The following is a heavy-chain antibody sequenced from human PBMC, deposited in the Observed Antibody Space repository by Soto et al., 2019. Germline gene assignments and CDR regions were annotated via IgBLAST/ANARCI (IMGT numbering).Heavy chain of an antibody. J-gene: IGHJ4*02. CDR3: ARRGWTVTTSSVDY. CDR2: IYPGDSDT. Sequence: PGESLKISCNGFGYSFTIYWIGWVRQMPGKGLEWMGIIYPGDSDTRYSPSFQGQVTISADKSISTAYLQWGSLKASDTAMYYCARRGWTVTTSSVDYWGQGTLVTVSS. V-gene: IGHV5-51*01. D-gene: IGHD4-4*01. CDR1: GYSFTIYW.